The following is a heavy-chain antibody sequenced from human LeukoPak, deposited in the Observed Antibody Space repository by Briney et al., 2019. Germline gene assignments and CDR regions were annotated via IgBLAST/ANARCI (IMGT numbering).Heavy chain of an antibody. D-gene: IGHD4-11*01. CDR1: GGSFSGYY. Sequence: SETLSLTCAVYGGSFSGYYWTWIRQPPGRGLEWIGEINHSGSTNYNPSLKSRVTISVDTSKSQFSLKLNSVTAADTAMSYCARGWDYIKVGYWGEGKLVTVSS. CDR3: ARGWDYIKVGY. V-gene: IGHV4-34*01. J-gene: IGHJ4*02. CDR2: INHSGST.